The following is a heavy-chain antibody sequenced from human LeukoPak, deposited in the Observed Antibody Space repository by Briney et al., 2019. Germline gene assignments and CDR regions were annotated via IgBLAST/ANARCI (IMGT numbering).Heavy chain of an antibody. CDR2: INANSGVT. D-gene: IGHD1-26*01. J-gene: IGHJ4*02. CDR3: ARDVSSTPNWEFDY. Sequence: ASVKVSCKTSGYTSADYFIHWVRQAPGQGLEWMGRINANSGVTEYQQKFQGRVTMTRDTSVSTAYVEVNWLISDDTAIYYCARDVSSTPNWEFDYWGQGTLVTVSS. V-gene: IGHV1-2*06. CDR1: GYTSADYF.